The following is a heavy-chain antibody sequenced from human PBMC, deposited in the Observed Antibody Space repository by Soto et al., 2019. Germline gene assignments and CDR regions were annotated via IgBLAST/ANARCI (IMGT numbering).Heavy chain of an antibody. Sequence: QVPLVESGGGLVKPGGSLRLSCAASGFTFSDYYMSWIRQAPGKGLEWLSYISSSSTYINYADSVKGRFTISRDNTKKSLSLQMNRLRAEDTAVYYCAKEGPGSSNWYVDSWGQGTLVTVSS. J-gene: IGHJ4*02. CDR2: ISSSSTYI. V-gene: IGHV3-11*05. D-gene: IGHD6-13*01. CDR1: GFTFSDYY. CDR3: AKEGPGSSNWYVDS.